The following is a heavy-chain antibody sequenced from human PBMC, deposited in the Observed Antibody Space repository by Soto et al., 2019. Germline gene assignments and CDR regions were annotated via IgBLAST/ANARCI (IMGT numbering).Heavy chain of an antibody. CDR2: ISGSGGST. CDR3: AQEGTSGLYYLDY. J-gene: IGHJ4*02. Sequence: EVQLLESGGGLVQPGGSLRLSCAASGFTFSNYAMNWVRQAPGKGLEWVSTISGSGGSTYYADSVTGRLTISRDNSKNTRYLQMNRLRARDSAIYYCAQEGTSGLYYLDYWGQGTLVTVSS. V-gene: IGHV3-23*01. D-gene: IGHD6-19*01. CDR1: GFTFSNYA.